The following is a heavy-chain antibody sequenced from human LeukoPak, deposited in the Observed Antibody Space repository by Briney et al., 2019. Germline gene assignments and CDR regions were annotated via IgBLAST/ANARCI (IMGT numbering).Heavy chain of an antibody. CDR3: ARDLGVNDY. J-gene: IGHJ4*02. CDR2: IYTSGST. CDR1: GGSISSGSYY. D-gene: IGHD1-26*01. Sequence: SETLSLTCTVPGGSISSGSYYWRWLRQPAGTGLEWIGRIYTSGSTNYNPSLKSRVTISVDTSKNQFSLKLSSVTAADTAVYYCARDLGVNDYWGQGTLVTVSS. V-gene: IGHV4-61*02.